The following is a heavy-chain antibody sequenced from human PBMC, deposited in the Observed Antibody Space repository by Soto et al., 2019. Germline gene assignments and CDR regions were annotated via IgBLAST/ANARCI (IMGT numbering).Heavy chain of an antibody. Sequence: SQTLSLTCAISGDSVSSNSAAWNWIRLSPSRGLEWLARTYYRSRWYNDYAVPVRSRITVNPDTSKNQFSLQLASVTPEDTAVYYFAGTTPHQWYYMDVWGKGTTVSVSS. V-gene: IGHV6-1*01. CDR2: TYYRSRWYN. CDR1: GDSVSSNSAA. CDR3: AGTTPHQWYYMDV. J-gene: IGHJ6*03. D-gene: IGHD1-7*01.